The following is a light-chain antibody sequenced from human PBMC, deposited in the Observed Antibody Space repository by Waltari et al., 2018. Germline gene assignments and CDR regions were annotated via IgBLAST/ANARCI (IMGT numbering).Light chain of an antibody. CDR3: YSIDSSDDHYV. CDR1: ALPKKY. J-gene: IGLJ1*01. V-gene: IGLV3-10*01. CDR2: EDN. Sequence: SYELTQPPSVSVSPGQTARITCSGDALPKKYAYWYQQKSGQAPVLVSYEDNKRPPEIPDRFSGSSSGTMATLTISGAQVEDEADYYCYSIDSSDDHYVFGTGTKVTVL.